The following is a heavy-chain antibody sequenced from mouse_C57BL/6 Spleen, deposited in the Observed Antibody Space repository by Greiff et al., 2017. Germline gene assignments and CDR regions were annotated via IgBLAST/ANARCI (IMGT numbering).Heavy chain of an antibody. CDR3: AREGYDYGRGPYAMDY. V-gene: IGHV1-64*01. Sequence: QVQLQQPGAELVKPGASVKLSCKASGYTFTSYWLHWVKQRPGQGLEWIGMIHPNSGSTNYNEKFKSKATLTVDQSSSTAYMQLSSLTSEDSAVYYCAREGYDYGRGPYAMDYWGQGTSVTVSS. D-gene: IGHD2-4*01. J-gene: IGHJ4*01. CDR2: IHPNSGST. CDR1: GYTFTSYW.